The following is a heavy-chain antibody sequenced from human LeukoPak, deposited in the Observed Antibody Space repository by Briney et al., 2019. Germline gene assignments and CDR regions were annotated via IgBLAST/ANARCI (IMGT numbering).Heavy chain of an antibody. CDR1: GFTFTNAW. V-gene: IGHV3-33*08. Sequence: PGGSLRLSCAASGFTFTNAWMNWVRQAPGKGLEWVAVIWYDGSNKYYADSVKGRFTISRDNSKNTLYLQMNSLRAEDTAVYYCARDSYSGSYDYWGQGTLVTVSS. D-gene: IGHD1-26*01. CDR3: ARDSYSGSYDY. J-gene: IGHJ4*02. CDR2: IWYDGSNK.